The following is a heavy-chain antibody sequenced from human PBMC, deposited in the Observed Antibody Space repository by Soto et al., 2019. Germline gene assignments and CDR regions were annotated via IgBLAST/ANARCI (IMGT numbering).Heavy chain of an antibody. CDR3: AKGELDTPRVYDF. Sequence: EVQLLESGGGLVQPGGSLTLSCAASGFTFSSYAMAWVRQSPGKGLECVSAISTGGAFTYYGDSLQGRFTISRDDSRNTLYLQISDLRADDTAVYYCAKGELDTPRVYDFWGQGTLLTVSS. V-gene: IGHV3-23*01. CDR2: ISTGGAFT. D-gene: IGHD1-1*01. CDR1: GFTFSSYA. J-gene: IGHJ4*02.